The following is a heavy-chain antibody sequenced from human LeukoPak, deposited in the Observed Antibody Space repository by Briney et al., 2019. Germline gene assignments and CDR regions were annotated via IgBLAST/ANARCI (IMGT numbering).Heavy chain of an antibody. D-gene: IGHD6-13*01. Sequence: PGGSLRLSRAASGFSFDDYAMHWVRQAPGKGLEWVSGIRWNSGWIAYADSVQGRFTISRDNAKKSLYLQMNSLRAEDTALYYCAREYSTIRPAFDIWGQGTMVTVSS. CDR1: GFSFDDYA. J-gene: IGHJ3*02. CDR2: IRWNSGWI. V-gene: IGHV3-9*01. CDR3: AREYSTIRPAFDI.